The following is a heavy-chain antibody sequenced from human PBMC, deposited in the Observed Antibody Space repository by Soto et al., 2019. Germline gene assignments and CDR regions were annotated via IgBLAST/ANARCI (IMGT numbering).Heavy chain of an antibody. Sequence: SETLSLTCAVYGGSFSGYYWSWIRQPPGKGLEWIGEINHSGSTNYNPSLKSRVTISVDTSKNQFSLKLSSVTAADTAVYYCARFRCSGWYSVAFEICGQGTMVTV. V-gene: IGHV4-34*01. CDR3: ARFRCSGWYSVAFEI. J-gene: IGHJ3*02. D-gene: IGHD6-19*01. CDR2: INHSGST. CDR1: GGSFSGYY.